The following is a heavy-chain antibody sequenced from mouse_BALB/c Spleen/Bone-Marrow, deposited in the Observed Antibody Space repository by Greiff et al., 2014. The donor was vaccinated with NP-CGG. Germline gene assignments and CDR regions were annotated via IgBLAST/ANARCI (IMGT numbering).Heavy chain of an antibody. J-gene: IGHJ4*01. Sequence: VQLQQSGAELVKPGASVKLSYTASGFNIKDTFMHWMKQRPEQGLEWNGRIDPANGITKYDPKFQGKATITTDTSSNTAYLQLSSLTSEDIAVYYCASSGNYEGGAMDYWGQGTSVTVSS. CDR2: IDPANGIT. D-gene: IGHD2-1*01. V-gene: IGHV14-3*02. CDR3: ASSGNYEGGAMDY. CDR1: GFNIKDTF.